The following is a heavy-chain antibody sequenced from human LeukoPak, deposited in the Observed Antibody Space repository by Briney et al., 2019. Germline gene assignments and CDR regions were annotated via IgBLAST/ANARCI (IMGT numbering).Heavy chain of an antibody. Sequence: PGRSLRLSCAASGFTFSSHAMHWVRQAPGKGLEWVAVISYDGSNKYYADSVKGRFTISRDNSKNTLYLQMNSLRAEDTAVYYCARDWGYCSSTSCYSDFDYWGQGTLVTVSS. V-gene: IGHV3-30-3*01. CDR1: GFTFSSHA. CDR3: ARDWGYCSSTSCYSDFDY. CDR2: ISYDGSNK. D-gene: IGHD2-2*01. J-gene: IGHJ4*02.